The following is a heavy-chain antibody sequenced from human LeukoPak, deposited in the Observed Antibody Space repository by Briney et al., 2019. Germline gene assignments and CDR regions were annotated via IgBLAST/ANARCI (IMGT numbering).Heavy chain of an antibody. D-gene: IGHD5-12*01. CDR2: ISSSSSYI. Sequence: PGGSLRLSCAASGFTFSSYSMNWVRQAPGKGLEWVSSISSSSSYIYYADSVKSRFTISRDNAKNSLYLQMNSLRAEDTAVYYCARDSPALATSFDYWGQGTLVTVSS. CDR3: ARDSPALATSFDY. V-gene: IGHV3-21*01. J-gene: IGHJ4*02. CDR1: GFTFSSYS.